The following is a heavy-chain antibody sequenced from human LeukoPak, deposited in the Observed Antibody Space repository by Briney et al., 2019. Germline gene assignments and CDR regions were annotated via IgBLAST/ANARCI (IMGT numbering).Heavy chain of an antibody. CDR3: ARSVRGEDY. D-gene: IGHD3-10*01. J-gene: IGHJ4*02. Sequence: SETLSLTCAVSGYSINSGYYWGWIRQPPGKGLEWIGSIYHSGSTYYNPSLKSRVTISVDTSKNQFSLKLSSVTAADTAVYYCARSVRGEDYWGQGTLVTVSS. CDR2: IYHSGST. CDR1: GYSINSGYY. V-gene: IGHV4-38-2*01.